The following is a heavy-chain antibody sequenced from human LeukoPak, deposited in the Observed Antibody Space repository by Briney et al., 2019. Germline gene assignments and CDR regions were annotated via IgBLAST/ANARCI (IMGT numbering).Heavy chain of an antibody. CDR2: IRGSGGST. D-gene: IGHD2-15*01. CDR1: GFTFSSYA. Sequence: GGSLRLSCAASGFTFSSYAMSWVRQAPGKGLEWVSAIRGSGGSTYYADSVKGRFTISRDNSKNTLYLQMNSLRAEDTAVYYCAKDIGYCSGGSCFYFDYWGQGTLVTVSS. J-gene: IGHJ4*02. V-gene: IGHV3-23*01. CDR3: AKDIGYCSGGSCFYFDY.